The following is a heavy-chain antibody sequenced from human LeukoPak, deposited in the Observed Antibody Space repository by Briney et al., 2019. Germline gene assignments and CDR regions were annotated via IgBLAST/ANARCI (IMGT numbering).Heavy chain of an antibody. D-gene: IGHD2-15*01. Sequence: GRSLRLSCAASGFTFSSYGMHWVRQAPGKGLEWVAVIWYDGSNKYYADSVKGRFTVSRDNSKDTLYLQMSSLRAEDTAVYYCAKSVVVPAAPDGAFDIWGQGTTVTVSS. CDR2: IWYDGSNK. V-gene: IGHV3-33*06. J-gene: IGHJ3*02. CDR1: GFTFSSYG. CDR3: AKSVVVPAAPDGAFDI.